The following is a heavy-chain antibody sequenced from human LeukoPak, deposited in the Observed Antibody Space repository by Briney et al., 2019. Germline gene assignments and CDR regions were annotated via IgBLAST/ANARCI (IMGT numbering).Heavy chain of an antibody. D-gene: IGHD3-10*01. CDR2: ISSSGSTI. J-gene: IGHJ5*02. Sequence: AGGSLRLSCAASGFTFSDYYMSWIRQAPGKGLEWVSYISSSGSTIYYADSVKGRFTISRDNAKNSLYLQMNSLRAEDTAVYYCARGRIYGSGSPNWFDPWGQGTLVTVSS. CDR3: ARGRIYGSGSPNWFDP. V-gene: IGHV3-11*01. CDR1: GFTFSDYY.